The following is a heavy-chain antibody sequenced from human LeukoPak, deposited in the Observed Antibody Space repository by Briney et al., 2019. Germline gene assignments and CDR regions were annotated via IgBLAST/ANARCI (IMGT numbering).Heavy chain of an antibody. J-gene: IGHJ6*02. V-gene: IGHV3-9*01. Sequence: GGSLRLSCAASGFTFDDYAMHWVRQAPGKGLEWVSGISWNSGSIGYADSLKGRFTISRDNAKNSLYLQMNSLRAEDTALYYCAKDGNWNYHYGMDVRGQGTTVTVSS. CDR1: GFTFDDYA. D-gene: IGHD1-20*01. CDR3: AKDGNWNYHYGMDV. CDR2: ISWNSGSI.